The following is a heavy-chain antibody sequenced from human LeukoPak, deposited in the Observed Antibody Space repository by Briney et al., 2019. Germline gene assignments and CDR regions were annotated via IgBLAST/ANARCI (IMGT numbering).Heavy chain of an antibody. CDR2: ISDNGGGR. V-gene: IGHV3-23*01. J-gene: IGHJ4*02. CDR1: GFIFRNYA. Sequence: GGSLRLFCGASGFIFRNYAMSWVRQAPGEGLEWVSGISDNGGGRYYADSVKGRFTISRDNSKNMLYLQMNSLRAEDTAVYYCAKESGALGAPLYDYWGRGILVTASS. D-gene: IGHD4/OR15-4a*01. CDR3: AKESGALGAPLYDY.